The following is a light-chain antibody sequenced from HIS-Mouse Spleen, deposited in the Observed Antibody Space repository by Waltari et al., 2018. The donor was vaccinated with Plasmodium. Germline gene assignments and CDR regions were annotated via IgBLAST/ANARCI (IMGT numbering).Light chain of an antibody. CDR1: KDISNY. CDR3: QQYDNLPPLFT. Sequence: DIQMTQSPSSLSASVGDRVTITCQASKDISNYLNWSQQKPGKAPKLLIYDASNLETGVPSRFSGSGSGTDFTFTISSLQPEDIATYYCQQYDNLPPLFTFGPGTKVDIK. CDR2: DAS. J-gene: IGKJ3*01. V-gene: IGKV1-33*01.